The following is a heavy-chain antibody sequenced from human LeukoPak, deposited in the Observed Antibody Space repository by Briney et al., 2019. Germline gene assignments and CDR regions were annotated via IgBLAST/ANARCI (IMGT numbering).Heavy chain of an antibody. CDR1: GYTINSYA. V-gene: IGHV7-4-1*02. J-gene: IGHJ4*02. D-gene: IGHD3-10*01. Sequence: ASVKVSCKASGYTINSYAMNWVRQAPGQGLEWMAWINTNTGNPTYAQGFTGRFVFSLDTSVSTAYLQISSLKAEDTAVYFCARTRIPFYFGSGSPDYWGQGTLVTVSS. CDR2: INTNTGNP. CDR3: ARTRIPFYFGSGSPDY.